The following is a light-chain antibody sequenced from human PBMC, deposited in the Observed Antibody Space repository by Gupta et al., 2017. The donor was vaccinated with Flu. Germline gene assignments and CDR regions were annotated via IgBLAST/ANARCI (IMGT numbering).Light chain of an antibody. J-gene: IGLJ2*01. V-gene: IGLV2-11*01. Sequence: TSSCTGTSLDVGGYNYFSYYQQHPATPPLLMFYDVSKRPAGPPVRFSASNAGNAAFQTIWGLLADDDDYYYCSSYASSNTGVFGGGTKLTVL. CDR3: SSYASSNTGV. CDR2: DVS. CDR1: SLDVGGYNY.